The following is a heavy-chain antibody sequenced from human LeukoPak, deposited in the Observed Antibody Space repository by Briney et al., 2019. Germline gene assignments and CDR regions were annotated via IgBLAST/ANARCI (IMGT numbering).Heavy chain of an antibody. CDR3: ASTASYCGSDCYSYFDY. CDR1: GFTFSSHW. CDR2: VNGPGDWT. V-gene: IGHV3-74*01. J-gene: IGHJ4*02. Sequence: PGGSLRLSCAASGFTFSSHWMHWVRQAPGKGLVWVSRVNGPGDWTHYADSVKGRFIISRDNAENTMSLQMNNLRVGDTAVYYCASTASYCGSDCYSYFDYWGQGTLVTVSS. D-gene: IGHD2-21*02.